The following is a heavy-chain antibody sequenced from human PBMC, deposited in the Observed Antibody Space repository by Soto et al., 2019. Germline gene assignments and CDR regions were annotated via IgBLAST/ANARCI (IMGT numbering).Heavy chain of an antibody. J-gene: IGHJ4*02. Sequence: SETLSLTCAVYGGSFSGYYWSWIRQPPGKGLEWIGEINHSGSTNYNPSLKSRVTISVDTSKNQFSLRLSSVTAADTAVYYCARITGARITDYWGPGTLVTVSS. V-gene: IGHV4-34*01. D-gene: IGHD1-20*01. CDR2: INHSGST. CDR3: ARITGARITDY. CDR1: GGSFSGYY.